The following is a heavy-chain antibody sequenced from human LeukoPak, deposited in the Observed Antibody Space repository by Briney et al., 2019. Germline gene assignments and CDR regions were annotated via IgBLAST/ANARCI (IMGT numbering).Heavy chain of an antibody. CDR3: ARAYGSGSYYKGSDY. Sequence: PGGSLRLSCAASGFTFSTYSMNWVRQAPGKGLEWVSSISSGSSYIYYADSVKGRFTISRDNAKNSLYLQMNSLRAEDTAVYYCARAYGSGSYYKGSDYWGQGTLVTVSS. J-gene: IGHJ4*02. D-gene: IGHD3-10*01. V-gene: IGHV3-21*01. CDR1: GFTFSTYS. CDR2: ISSGSSYI.